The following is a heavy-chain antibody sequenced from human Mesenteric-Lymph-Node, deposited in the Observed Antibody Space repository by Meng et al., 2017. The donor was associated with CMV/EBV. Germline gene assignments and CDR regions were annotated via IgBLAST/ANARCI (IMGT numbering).Heavy chain of an antibody. J-gene: IGHJ4*02. D-gene: IGHD1-1*01. CDR2: IYPGDSDT. CDR3: ARQTNWNDAYFDY. V-gene: IGHV5-51*01. CDR1: GYSFTSYW. Sequence: GESLKISCKGSGYSFTSYWIGWVRQMPGKGLEWMGIIYPGDSDTRYSPSFQGQVTISADKYISTAYLQWSSLKASDTAMYYCARQTNWNDAYFDYWGQGTLVTVSS.